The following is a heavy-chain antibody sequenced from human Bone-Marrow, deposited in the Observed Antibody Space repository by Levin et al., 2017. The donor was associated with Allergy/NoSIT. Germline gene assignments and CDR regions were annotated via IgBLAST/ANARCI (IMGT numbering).Heavy chain of an antibody. CDR1: GYSFSAYY. CDR3: ARGLRTVPNY. V-gene: IGHV1-2*02. D-gene: IGHD4-17*01. J-gene: IGHJ4*02. Sequence: ASVKVSCQASGYSFSAYYIHWVRQAPGPGLEWMGWINPKTGDTKYAQKFQDRVTMTSDTSINTAYMELNRLGADDTAVFFCARGLRTVPNYWGQGTVVTVSS. CDR2: INPKTGDT.